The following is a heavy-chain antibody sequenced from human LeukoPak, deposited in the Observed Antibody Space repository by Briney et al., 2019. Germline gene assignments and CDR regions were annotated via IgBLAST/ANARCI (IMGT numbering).Heavy chain of an antibody. D-gene: IGHD3-22*01. CDR1: GGSFSGYF. CDR2: IYTSGST. Sequence: SETLSLTCAVYGGSFSGYFWSWIRQPAGKGLEWIGRIYTSGSTNYNPSLKSRVTISLDTSRNQFPLKLNSVTAADTAVYYCAKSNGYGLIDIWGQGTMVTVSS. V-gene: IGHV4-59*10. CDR3: AKSNGYGLIDI. J-gene: IGHJ3*02.